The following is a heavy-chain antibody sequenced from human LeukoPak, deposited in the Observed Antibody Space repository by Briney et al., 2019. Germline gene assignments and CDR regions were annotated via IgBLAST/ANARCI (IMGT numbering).Heavy chain of an antibody. V-gene: IGHV4-61*08. Sequence: SGTLSLTCTVSGGSVSSGDYYWSWIRQPPGKGLEWIGYIYYSGSTNYNPSLKSRVTISVDTSKNQFSLKLSSVTAADTAVYYCARDRSVVRAIDYWGQGTLVTVSS. CDR2: IYYSGST. D-gene: IGHD2-21*01. CDR1: GGSVSSGDYY. CDR3: ARDRSVVRAIDY. J-gene: IGHJ4*02.